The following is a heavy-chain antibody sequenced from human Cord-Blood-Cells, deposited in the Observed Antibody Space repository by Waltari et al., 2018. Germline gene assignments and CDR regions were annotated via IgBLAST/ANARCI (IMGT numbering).Heavy chain of an antibody. V-gene: IGHV4-34*01. D-gene: IGHD6-13*01. J-gene: IGHJ4*02. CDR3: ARLSSSWYRDKDY. CDR1: GGSFSGYY. CDR2: INHRGSP. Sequence: QVQLQQWGAGLLKPSETLSLTCAVYGGSFSGYYWSWIRQPPGKGLEWIGEINHRGSPNYHPSLKSRVTISVDTSKNQFSLKLSSVTAADTAVYYCARLSSSWYRDKDYWGQGTLVTVSS.